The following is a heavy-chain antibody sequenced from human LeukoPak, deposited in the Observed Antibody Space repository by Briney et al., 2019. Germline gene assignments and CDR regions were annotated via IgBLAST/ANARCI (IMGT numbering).Heavy chain of an antibody. CDR1: GFTFSSYW. D-gene: IGHD3-10*01. Sequence: GGSLRLSCAASGFTFSSYWMNWVRQAPGKGLEGVANIKQDGSEKYYVDSVKGRFTISRDNAKNSLYLQMNSLRAEDTAVYYCAKDDLPMVRGVIADYWGQGTLVTVSS. V-gene: IGHV3-7*01. CDR3: AKDDLPMVRGVIADY. J-gene: IGHJ4*02. CDR2: IKQDGSEK.